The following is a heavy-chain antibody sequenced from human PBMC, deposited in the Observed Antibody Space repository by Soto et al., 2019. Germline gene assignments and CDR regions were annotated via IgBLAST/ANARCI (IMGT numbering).Heavy chain of an antibody. V-gene: IGHV1-69*13. CDR1: GGTFSSYA. CDR3: MPWMEKNWFDP. D-gene: IGHD1-1*01. Sequence: VASVKVSCKASGGTFSSYAISWVRQAPGQGLEWMGGIIPIFGTANYAQKFQGRVTITADESTSTAYMELSSLRSEDTAVYCCMPWMEKNWFDPWGQGTLVTVSS. J-gene: IGHJ5*02. CDR2: IIPIFGTA.